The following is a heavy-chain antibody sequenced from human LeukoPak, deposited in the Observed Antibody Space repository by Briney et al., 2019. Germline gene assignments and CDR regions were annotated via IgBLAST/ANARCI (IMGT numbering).Heavy chain of an antibody. D-gene: IGHD1-26*01. CDR2: INPDGSHT. CDR1: GLTFSNYW. J-gene: IGHJ6*02. Sequence: PGGSLRLSCAASGLTFSNYWMHWVRQAPGKGLVWISRINPDGSHTSYADSVKGRFTISRDNAKNTLYLQMNNLRAEDAAVYFCTRDSYISNVYYGMDVWGQGATVTVSS. CDR3: TRDSYISNVYYGMDV. V-gene: IGHV3-74*01.